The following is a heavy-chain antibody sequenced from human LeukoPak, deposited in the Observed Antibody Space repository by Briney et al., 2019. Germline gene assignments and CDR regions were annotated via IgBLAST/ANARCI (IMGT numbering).Heavy chain of an antibody. J-gene: IGHJ4*02. CDR2: IYYSGST. D-gene: IGHD1-7*01. V-gene: IGHV4-31*03. CDR3: ARSPPADNWNYSFSDY. Sequence: PSETLSLTCTVPGGSISSGGYYWSWIRQHPGKGLEWIGYIYYSGSTYYNPSLKSRVTISVDTSKNQFSLKLSSVTAADTAVYYCARSPPADNWNYSFSDYWGQGTLVTVSS. CDR1: GGSISSGGYY.